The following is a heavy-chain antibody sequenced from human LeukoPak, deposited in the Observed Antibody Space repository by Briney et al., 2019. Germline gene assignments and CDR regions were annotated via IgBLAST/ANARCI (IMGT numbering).Heavy chain of an antibody. CDR3: ARDRALGQLPFDY. CDR2: IISSSSYI. CDR1: GFTFSSYS. V-gene: IGHV3-21*01. Sequence: GGSLRLSCAASGFTFSSYSMNWGRQAPGKGLEWVSSIISSSSYIYYTDSVKGRFTISRDNSKNSLYLQMNSLRAEDTAVYYCARDRALGQLPFDYWGQGTLVTVSS. D-gene: IGHD5-18*01. J-gene: IGHJ4*02.